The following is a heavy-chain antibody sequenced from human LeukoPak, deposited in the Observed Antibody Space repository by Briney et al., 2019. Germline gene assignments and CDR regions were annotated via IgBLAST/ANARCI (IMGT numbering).Heavy chain of an antibody. V-gene: IGHV4-34*01. J-gene: IGHJ4*02. CDR2: INHSGST. Sequence: PSETLSLTCTVSGGSISSYYWSWIRQPPGKGLEWIGEINHSGSTNYNPSLKSRVTISVDTSKNQFSLKLSSVTAADTAVYYCARGKGSGVYYYDSSGYYYFDYWGQGTLVTVSS. CDR1: GGSISSYY. D-gene: IGHD3-22*01. CDR3: ARGKGSGVYYYDSSGYYYFDY.